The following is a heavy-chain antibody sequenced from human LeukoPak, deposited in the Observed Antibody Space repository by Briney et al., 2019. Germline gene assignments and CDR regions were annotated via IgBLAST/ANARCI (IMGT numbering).Heavy chain of an antibody. CDR3: ARERSESPGSGYDMDV. CDR2: INHSGTT. D-gene: IGHD1-14*01. Sequence: SETLSLTCAVYGGSFSGYYWSWIRQPPGKGLEWIGEINHSGTTNNNPSLKSRVSISVDTSKNQFSLKLSSVTAADTAVYYCARERSESPGSGYDMDVWGKGTPVIVSS. J-gene: IGHJ6*03. CDR1: GGSFSGYY. V-gene: IGHV4-34*01.